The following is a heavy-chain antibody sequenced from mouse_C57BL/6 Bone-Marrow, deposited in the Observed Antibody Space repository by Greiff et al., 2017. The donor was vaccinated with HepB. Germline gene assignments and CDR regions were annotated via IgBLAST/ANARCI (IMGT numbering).Heavy chain of an antibody. J-gene: IGHJ3*01. CDR3: VRQDSGYRFAY. CDR1: GFSFNTYA. D-gene: IGHD3-2*02. Sequence: EVQLVESGGGLVQPKGSLKLSCAASGFSFNTYAMNWVRQAPGKGLEWVARIRSKSNNYATYYADSVKDRFTISRDDSESMLYLQMNNLKTEDTAMYYCVRQDSGYRFAYWGQGTLVTVSA. V-gene: IGHV10-1*01. CDR2: IRSKSNNYAT.